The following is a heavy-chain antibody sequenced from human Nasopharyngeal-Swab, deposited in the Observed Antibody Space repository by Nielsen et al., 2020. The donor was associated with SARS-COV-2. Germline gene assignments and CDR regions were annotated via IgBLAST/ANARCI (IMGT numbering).Heavy chain of an antibody. CDR3: AREKTTVVTPIDAFDI. CDR2: INHRGST. J-gene: IGHJ3*02. Sequence: SETLSLTCAVYGGSFSGYYWSWIRQPPGKGLEWIGEINHRGSTNYNPSLKSRVTISVDTSKNQFSLKLSSVTAADTAVYYCAREKTTVVTPIDAFDIWGQGTMVTVSS. D-gene: IGHD4-23*01. CDR1: GGSFSGYY. V-gene: IGHV4-34*01.